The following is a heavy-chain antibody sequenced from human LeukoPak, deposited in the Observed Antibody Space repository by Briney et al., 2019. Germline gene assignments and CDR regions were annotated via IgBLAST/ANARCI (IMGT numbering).Heavy chain of an antibody. Sequence: SETLSLTCAVYGGSFSGDYWSWIRQPPGKGLEWIGDINHSGSTNYNPSLKSRVTMSEDTSKNQFSLKLSSVTAADTAVYYCARGLCGSGGCNYNYYGMDVWGQGTTVAVSS. D-gene: IGHD3-10*01. V-gene: IGHV4-34*01. J-gene: IGHJ6*02. CDR3: ARGLCGSGGCNYNYYGMDV. CDR1: GGSFSGDY. CDR2: INHSGST.